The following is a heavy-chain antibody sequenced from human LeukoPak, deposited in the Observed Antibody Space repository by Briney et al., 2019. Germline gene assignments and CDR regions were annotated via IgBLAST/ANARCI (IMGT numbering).Heavy chain of an antibody. J-gene: IGHJ4*02. D-gene: IGHD6-13*01. CDR1: GFTFNKFA. Sequence: GGSLRLSCAASGFTFNKFAMSWVRQAPGKGLEWVSGIIENGGETYYADSVRGRFTISRDNSKNTLYLQMNSLRAEDTAVYYCAKDYEYNSNTWYFHWGRGTLVSVSS. CDR3: AKDYEYNSNTWYFH. CDR2: IIENGGET. V-gene: IGHV3-23*01.